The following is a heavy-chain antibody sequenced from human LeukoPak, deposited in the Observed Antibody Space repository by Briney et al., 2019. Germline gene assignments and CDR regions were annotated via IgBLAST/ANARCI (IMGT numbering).Heavy chain of an antibody. CDR3: ARGAEYDFWSGYPDY. CDR1: GYTFTSYY. J-gene: IGHJ4*02. CDR2: INPSGGST. D-gene: IGHD3-3*01. V-gene: IGHV1-46*01. Sequence: ASVKVSCKASGYTFTSYYMHWVRQAPGRGLEWMGIINPSGGSTSYAQKFQGRVTMTRDTSTSTVYMELSSLRSEDTAVYYCARGAEYDFWSGYPDYWGQGTLVTVSS.